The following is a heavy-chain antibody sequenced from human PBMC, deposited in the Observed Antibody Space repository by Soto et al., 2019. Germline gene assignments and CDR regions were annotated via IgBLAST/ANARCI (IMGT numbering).Heavy chain of an antibody. CDR3: ARDRPVDIGMDDH. CDR1: GFTFYTSE. D-gene: IGHD5-12*01. V-gene: IGHV3-48*03. Sequence: GALRLSCAACGFTFYTSEMNWVRQAPGKGLEWVSYISSSGSTIYYADSVKGRFTISRDNAKNSLYLQMNSLRAEDTAVYYCARDRPVDIGMDDHWGQGPLVTVSS. CDR2: ISSSGSTI. J-gene: IGHJ4*02.